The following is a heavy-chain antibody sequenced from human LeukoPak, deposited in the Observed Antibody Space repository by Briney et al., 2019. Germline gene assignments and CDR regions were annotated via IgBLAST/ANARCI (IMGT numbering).Heavy chain of an antibody. D-gene: IGHD6-6*01. CDR3: ARVIFVGSSFYFDY. Sequence: SETLSLTCAVYGGSFSGYYWSWIRQPPGKGLEWIGEINHSGSTNYNPSLKSRVTMSVDTSKNQFSLKLSSVTAADTAVYYCARVIFVGSSFYFDYWGQGTLVTVSS. CDR2: INHSGST. J-gene: IGHJ4*02. CDR1: GGSFSGYY. V-gene: IGHV4-34*01.